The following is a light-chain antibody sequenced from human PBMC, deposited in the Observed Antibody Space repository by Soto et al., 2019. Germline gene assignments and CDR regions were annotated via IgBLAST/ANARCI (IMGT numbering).Light chain of an antibody. Sequence: QSALTQPASVSGSPGQSITISCTGTSSNVGSYSLVSWYQQHPGKAPKLIIFEDSKRFAGVSNRSSGSKSGNTASLTVSGLQAEDEADYYCSSYANRNLVFGGGTKLTVL. J-gene: IGLJ2*01. V-gene: IGLV2-23*01. CDR3: SSYANRNLV. CDR1: SSNVGSYSL. CDR2: EDS.